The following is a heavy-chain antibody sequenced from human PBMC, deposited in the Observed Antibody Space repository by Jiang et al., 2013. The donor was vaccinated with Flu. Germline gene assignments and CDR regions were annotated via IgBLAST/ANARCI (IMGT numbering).Heavy chain of an antibody. CDR1: GYTFSDYY. V-gene: IGHV1-2*02. CDR2: IKANNGGT. CDR3: ARVEYSGRWRAFDP. Sequence: VESGAEVKKPGASVKVSCKSSGYTFSDYYIHWVRQAPGQGLEWMGWIKANNGGTDYAQKFQGRVTMTRDTSITTAYMELSSLRSDDTAVYFCARVEYSGRWRAFDPWGQGTLVTVSS. J-gene: IGHJ5*02. D-gene: IGHD5-12*01.